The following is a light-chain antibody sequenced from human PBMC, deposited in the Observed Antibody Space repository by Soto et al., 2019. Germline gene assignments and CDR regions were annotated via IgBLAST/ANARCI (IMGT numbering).Light chain of an antibody. J-gene: IGLJ1*01. Sequence: QSVLTQPPSASGSPGQSVTISCTGTSSEVGGYNYVSWYQQHPGKAPKLMIYEVNKRPSGVPDRFSGSQSGNTASLTVSGLQAEDEADYYCSSYASSNSYVFGTGTKVTVL. CDR2: EVN. V-gene: IGLV2-8*01. CDR3: SSYASSNSYV. CDR1: SSEVGGYNY.